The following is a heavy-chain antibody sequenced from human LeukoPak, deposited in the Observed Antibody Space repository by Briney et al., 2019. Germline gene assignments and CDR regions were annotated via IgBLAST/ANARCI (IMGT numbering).Heavy chain of an antibody. J-gene: IGHJ4*02. Sequence: SETLSLTCGVYGGSLSGHYWSWIRQPPGKGLEWIGEINQSGSTNYNPSLKSRVTISVDTSKNQLSLKLNSVTAADTAVYHCAREYTTTSTSFDYWGRGTLVTVSS. D-gene: IGHD6-6*01. V-gene: IGHV4-34*01. CDR2: INQSGST. CDR1: GGSLSGHY. CDR3: AREYTTTSTSFDY.